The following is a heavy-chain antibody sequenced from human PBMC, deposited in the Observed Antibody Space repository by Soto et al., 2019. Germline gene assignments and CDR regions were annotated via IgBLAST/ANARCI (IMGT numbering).Heavy chain of an antibody. Sequence: ASVKVSCKVSGYTLTELSMHWVRQAPGKGLEWMGGFDPEDGETIYAQKFQGRVTMTEDTSTDTAYMELSSLRSEDTAVYYCATAGTYDYVWGSYRYRLDYWGQGTLVTVSS. D-gene: IGHD3-16*02. CDR1: GYTLTELS. V-gene: IGHV1-24*01. CDR2: FDPEDGET. CDR3: ATAGTYDYVWGSYRYRLDY. J-gene: IGHJ4*02.